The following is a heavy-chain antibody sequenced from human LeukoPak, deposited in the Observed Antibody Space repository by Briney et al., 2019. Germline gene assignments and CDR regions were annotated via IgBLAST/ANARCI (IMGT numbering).Heavy chain of an antibody. CDR2: ISAYNGNT. J-gene: IGHJ4*02. V-gene: IGHV1-18*01. CDR1: GYTFTSYG. Sequence: ASVKVSCTASGYTFTSYGISWVRQAPGQGLEWMGWISAYNGNTNYAQKLQGRVTMTTDTSTSTAYMELRSLRSDDTAVYYCARSQYYYDSSGYYSLDYWGQGTLVTVSS. CDR3: ARSQYYYDSSGYYSLDY. D-gene: IGHD3-22*01.